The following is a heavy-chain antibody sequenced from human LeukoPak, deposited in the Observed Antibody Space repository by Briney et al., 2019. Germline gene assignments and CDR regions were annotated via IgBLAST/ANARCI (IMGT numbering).Heavy chain of an antibody. CDR3: ARAQRTAVAGWDAFDI. Sequence: GASVKVSCKASGYTFTSYGISWVRQAPGQGLEWMGWISAYNGNTNYAQKLQGRVTMTTDTSTSTAYMELRSLGSDDTAVYYCARAQRTAVAGWDAFDIWGQGTMVTVSS. CDR1: GYTFTSYG. J-gene: IGHJ3*02. CDR2: ISAYNGNT. D-gene: IGHD6-19*01. V-gene: IGHV1-18*01.